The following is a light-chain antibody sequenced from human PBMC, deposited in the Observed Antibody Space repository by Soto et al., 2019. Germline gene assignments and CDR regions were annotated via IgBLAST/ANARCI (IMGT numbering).Light chain of an antibody. CDR1: SGHSSYT. CDR3: QTWGAGIVV. J-gene: IGLJ2*01. V-gene: IGLV4-69*01. Sequence: QPVLTQSPSASASLGASVKLTCTRSSGHSSYTIAWHQQQPEKGPRYLMKFNTDGSHSRGDGIPDRFSGSRSGAERYLTISSLQSEDEADYYCQTWGAGIVVFGGGTKVTVL. CDR2: FNTDGSH.